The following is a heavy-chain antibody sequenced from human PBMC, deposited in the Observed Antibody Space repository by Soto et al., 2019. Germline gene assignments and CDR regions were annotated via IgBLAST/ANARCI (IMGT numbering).Heavy chain of an antibody. D-gene: IGHD5-18*01. J-gene: IGHJ5*02. CDR2: IYYSGST. CDR3: ATVLLRGYSYGPGRGNWFDP. CDR1: GGSISSSSCY. V-gene: IGHV4-39*05. Sequence: ASETPSLTCTVSGGSISSSSCYWGWIRQPPGKGLEWIGSIYYSGSTYYNPSLKSRVTISVDTSKNQFSLKLSSVTAADTAVYYCATVLLRGYSYGPGRGNWFDPWGQGTLVTVSS.